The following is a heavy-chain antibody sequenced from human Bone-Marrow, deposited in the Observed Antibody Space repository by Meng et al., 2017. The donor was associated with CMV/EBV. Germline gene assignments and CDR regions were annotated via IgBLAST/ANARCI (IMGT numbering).Heavy chain of an antibody. CDR1: GFTFSSYE. D-gene: IGHD3-10*01. J-gene: IGHJ6*02. CDR2: ISSSGSTI. Sequence: GESLKISCAASGFTFSSYEMNWVRQAPGKGLEWVSYISSSGSTIYYADSVKGRFTISRDNAKNSLYLQMNSLRAEDTAVYYCARNYGSGSYYIQNYYYYGMDVWGQGTMVTVSS. CDR3: ARNYGSGSYYIQNYYYYGMDV. V-gene: IGHV3-48*03.